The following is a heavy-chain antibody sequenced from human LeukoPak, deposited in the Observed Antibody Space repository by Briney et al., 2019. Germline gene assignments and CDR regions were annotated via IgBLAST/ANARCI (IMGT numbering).Heavy chain of an antibody. D-gene: IGHD2-2*01. V-gene: IGHV1-69*13. CDR3: ARVYCSSTSCYPFDY. Sequence: SVKVSCKASGYTFTSYYMHWVRQAPGQGLESMGGIIPIFGTANYAQKFQGRVTITADESTSTAYMELSSLRSEDTAVYYCARVYCSSTSCYPFDYWGQGTLVTVSS. CDR1: GYTFTSYY. J-gene: IGHJ4*02. CDR2: IIPIFGTA.